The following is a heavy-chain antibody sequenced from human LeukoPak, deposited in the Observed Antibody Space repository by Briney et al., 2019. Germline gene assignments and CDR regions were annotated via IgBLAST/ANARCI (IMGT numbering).Heavy chain of an antibody. V-gene: IGHV3-11*04. Sequence: KPGGSLRLSCAASGFTFSDYYMSWIRQAPGKGLEWVSYISSSGSTIYYADSVRGRFTISRDNSRNTLYLQMNSLRPEDTAVYYCAKDPARGQLGIFDFWGRGALVTVFS. CDR1: GFTFSDYY. CDR2: ISSSGSTI. CDR3: AKDPARGQLGIFDF. D-gene: IGHD6-6*01. J-gene: IGHJ4*02.